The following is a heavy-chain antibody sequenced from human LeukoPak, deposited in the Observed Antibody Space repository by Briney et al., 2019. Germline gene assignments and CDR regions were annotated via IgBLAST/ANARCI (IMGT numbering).Heavy chain of an antibody. CDR1: GFTVSSNY. CDR2: IYSAGGT. V-gene: IGHV3-53*01. J-gene: IGHJ4*02. Sequence: GGSLRLSCAASGFTVSSNYMSWVRQAPGKGLEWVSLIYSAGGTYYADSVKGRFTISRDNSKNTVYLQMNSLRAEDTAVCYCAREKSLWGQGTLVTVSS. CDR3: AREKSL.